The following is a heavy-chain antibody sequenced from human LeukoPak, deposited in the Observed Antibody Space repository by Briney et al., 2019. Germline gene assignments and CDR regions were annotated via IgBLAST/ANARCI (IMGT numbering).Heavy chain of an antibody. J-gene: IGHJ4*02. CDR3: AKRRYGSGSGGFNYFDF. CDR2: ISGSGGST. CDR1: GFTFSSYA. D-gene: IGHD3-10*01. Sequence: PGGSLRLSCTASGFTFSSYAMSWVRRAPGKGLEWVSAISGSGGSTYYADSVKGRFTISRDNSKNTLYLQVNSLRAEDTAVYYCAKRRYGSGSGGFNYFDFWGQGTLVTVSS. V-gene: IGHV3-23*01.